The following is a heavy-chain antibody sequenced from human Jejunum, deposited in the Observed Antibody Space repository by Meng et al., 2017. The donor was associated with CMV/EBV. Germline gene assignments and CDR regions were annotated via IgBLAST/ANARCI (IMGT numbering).Heavy chain of an antibody. CDR2: ILSDTGYI. J-gene: IGHJ5*02. V-gene: IGHV3-21*01. Sequence: FSFSSYTMNWVRQAPGKGLEWVASILSDTGYIYSADSVKGRFIISRDNAKKSLYLQMNSLRVEDTAVYYCTRHSIVVVPAAGFDPWGQGTLVTVSS. D-gene: IGHD2-2*01. CDR1: FSFSSYT. CDR3: TRHSIVVVPAAGFDP.